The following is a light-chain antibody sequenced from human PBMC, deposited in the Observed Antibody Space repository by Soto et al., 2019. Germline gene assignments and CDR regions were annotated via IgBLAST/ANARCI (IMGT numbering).Light chain of an antibody. J-gene: IGKJ4*01. Sequence: EIVMTQSPATLSVSPGERAILSCRASKSVSNNLAWYQQKPSQAPRLLIYGASTRATAIPARFSGSGSGTEFTLSISSLQSEDSAIYYCQQYNNWPPLTFGGGTKVEIK. V-gene: IGKV3-15*01. CDR2: GAS. CDR3: QQYNNWPPLT. CDR1: KSVSNN.